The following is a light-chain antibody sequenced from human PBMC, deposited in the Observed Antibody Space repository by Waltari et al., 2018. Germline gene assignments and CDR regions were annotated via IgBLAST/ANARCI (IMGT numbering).Light chain of an antibody. CDR2: DVS. Sequence: QSALTRPASVSGSPGQSITISCTGTSSDVGAYNYVSWYQQHPGKVPKLIIYDVSHRPSGVSFRFSGSKSDNTASLTISGLQAEDEADYYCISYTTSDTMIFGGGTKLTVL. V-gene: IGLV2-14*03. J-gene: IGLJ2*01. CDR1: SSDVGAYNY. CDR3: ISYTTSDTMI.